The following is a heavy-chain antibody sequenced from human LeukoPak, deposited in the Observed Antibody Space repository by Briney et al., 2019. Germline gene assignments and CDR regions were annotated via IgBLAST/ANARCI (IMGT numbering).Heavy chain of an antibody. CDR1: GGPFSGYY. Sequence: SETLSLTCAVYGGPFSGYYWSWIRQPPGKGLEGIGEINHSGSTNYNPSLKCRVTISVDTSKYQFALKLSSVTAADTAVYYCARGHRASVVILDYWGQGTLVTVSS. CDR2: INHSGST. D-gene: IGHD2/OR15-2a*01. J-gene: IGHJ4*02. V-gene: IGHV4-34*01. CDR3: ARGHRASVVILDY.